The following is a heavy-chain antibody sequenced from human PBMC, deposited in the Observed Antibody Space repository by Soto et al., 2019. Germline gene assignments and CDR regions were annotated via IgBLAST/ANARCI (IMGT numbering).Heavy chain of an antibody. V-gene: IGHV4-61*01. J-gene: IGHJ6*02. Sequence: SETLSLTCTVSGGSVSSGSYYWSWIRQPPGKGLEWIGYIYYSGSTNYNPSLKSRVTISVDTSKNQFSLKLSSVTAADTAVYYCARAKYYYGSGSYSDGMDVWGQGTTVTVSS. CDR3: ARAKYYYGSGSYSDGMDV. CDR2: IYYSGST. CDR1: GGSVSSGSYY. D-gene: IGHD3-10*01.